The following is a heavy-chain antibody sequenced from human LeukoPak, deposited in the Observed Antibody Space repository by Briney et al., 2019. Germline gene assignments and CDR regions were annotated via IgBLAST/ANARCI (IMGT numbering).Heavy chain of an antibody. CDR1: GFTVSSNY. CDR3: ARVPNYDFWSGSQPGYYYYYMDV. J-gene: IGHJ6*03. V-gene: IGHV3-53*01. CDR2: IYSGGST. D-gene: IGHD3-3*01. Sequence: AGGSLRLSCAASGFTVSSNYMSWVRQAPGKGLEWVSVIYSGGSTYYADSVKGRFTISRDNAKNSLYLQMNSLRAEDTAVYYCARVPNYDFWSGSQPGYYYYYMDVWGKGTTVTVSS.